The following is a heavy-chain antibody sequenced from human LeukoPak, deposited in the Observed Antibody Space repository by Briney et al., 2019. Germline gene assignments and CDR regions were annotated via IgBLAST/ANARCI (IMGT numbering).Heavy chain of an antibody. D-gene: IGHD3-22*01. CDR1: GGTFSSYA. V-gene: IGHV1-69*05. Sequence: ASVKVSCKASGGTFSSYAISWVRQAPGQGLEWMGRIIPIFGTANYAQKFQGRVTITTDESTSTAYMELSSLRSEDTAVYYCARARDYYDSSDYNWFDPWGQGTLVTVSS. J-gene: IGHJ5*02. CDR2: IIPIFGTA. CDR3: ARARDYYDSSDYNWFDP.